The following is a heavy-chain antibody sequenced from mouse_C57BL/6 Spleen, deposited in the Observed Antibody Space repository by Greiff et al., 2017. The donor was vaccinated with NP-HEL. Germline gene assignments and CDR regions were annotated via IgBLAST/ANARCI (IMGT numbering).Heavy chain of an antibody. J-gene: IGHJ4*01. CDR1: GYTFTSYW. CDR3: ARSGGLPYAMDY. V-gene: IGHV1-69*01. Sequence: QVQLQQPGAELVMPGASVKLSCKASGYTFTSYWMHWVKQRPGQGLEWIGEIDPSDSYTNYNQKFKGKSTLTVDKSSSTAYMQLSSLTSEDSAVYYYARSGGLPYAMDYWGQGTSVTVSS. D-gene: IGHD2-10*01. CDR2: IDPSDSYT.